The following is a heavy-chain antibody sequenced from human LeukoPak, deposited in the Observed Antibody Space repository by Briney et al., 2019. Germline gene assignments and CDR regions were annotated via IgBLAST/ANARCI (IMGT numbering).Heavy chain of an antibody. Sequence: PGRSLRLSCAASGFTFSSYGMHWVRQAPGKGLEWVAVISHDGSNIYYGDSVKGRFSISRDNSKNTLYLQMNSLRAEDTAVYYCAKDPYRVVVATGSYLDPWGQGTLVTVSS. CDR3: AKDPYRVVVATGSYLDP. CDR1: GFTFSSYG. J-gene: IGHJ5*02. D-gene: IGHD2-15*01. V-gene: IGHV3-30*18. CDR2: ISHDGSNI.